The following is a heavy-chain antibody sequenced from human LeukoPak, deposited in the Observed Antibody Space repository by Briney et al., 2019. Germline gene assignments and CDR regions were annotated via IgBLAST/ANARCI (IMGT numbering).Heavy chain of an antibody. D-gene: IGHD2-15*01. CDR1: GFTFKSYG. Sequence: GGSLRLSCAGSGFTFKSYGMNWVRQAPGKGLEWVSYISSSSSTIYYADSVKGRFTISRDNAKNSLYLQATSPRAEGTAVYYCARDGGYCSGGSCYVLFEYWGQGTLVTVSS. CDR3: ARDGGYCSGGSCYVLFEY. J-gene: IGHJ4*02. CDR2: ISSSSSTI. V-gene: IGHV3-48*01.